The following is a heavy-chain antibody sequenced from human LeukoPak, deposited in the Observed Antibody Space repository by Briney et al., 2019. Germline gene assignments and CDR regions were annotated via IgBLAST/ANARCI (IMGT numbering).Heavy chain of an antibody. V-gene: IGHV4-31*03. J-gene: IGHJ6*03. CDR1: GGSISSGGYY. CDR2: IYYSGST. Sequence: SQTLSLTCTVSGGSISSGGYYWSWMRQHPGKGLEWIGYIYYSGSTYYNPSLKSRVTISVDTSKNQFSLKLSSVTAADTAVYYCAGGQRGNYYYMDVWGKGTTVTVSS. D-gene: IGHD6-25*01. CDR3: AGGQRGNYYYMDV.